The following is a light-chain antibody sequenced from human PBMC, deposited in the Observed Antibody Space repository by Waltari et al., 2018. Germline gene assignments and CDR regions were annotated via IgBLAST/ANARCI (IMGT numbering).Light chain of an antibody. CDR1: QSVIKY. CDR3: QKYDSLPAT. V-gene: IGKV3-20*01. J-gene: IGKJ1*01. Sequence: VLTQSPGTLSLSPGERATPSCRASQSVIKYLAWYQQKPGRAPRLLIYHASTRATGIPDRFSGSGSGTDFSLTISRLEPEDFAVYYCQKYDSLPATFGQGTRVEIK. CDR2: HAS.